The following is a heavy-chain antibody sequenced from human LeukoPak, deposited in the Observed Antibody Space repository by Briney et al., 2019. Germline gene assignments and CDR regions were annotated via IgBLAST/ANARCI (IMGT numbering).Heavy chain of an antibody. Sequence: GRSLRLSCAASRLTFSSYAMHWVRQAPGKVLEWVAVISYDGSNKYYADSVKGRFTISSDNSKNTLYLQMNSLRAEDTAVYYCARGGSQNYDFWSGYYFDYWGQGTLVTVSS. CDR3: ARGGSQNYDFWSGYYFDY. CDR1: RLTFSSYA. CDR2: ISYDGSNK. V-gene: IGHV3-30*04. J-gene: IGHJ4*02. D-gene: IGHD3-3*01.